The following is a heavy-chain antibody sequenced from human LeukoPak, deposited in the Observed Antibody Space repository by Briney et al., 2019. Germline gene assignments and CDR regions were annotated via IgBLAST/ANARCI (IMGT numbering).Heavy chain of an antibody. J-gene: IGHJ4*02. V-gene: IGHV3-23*01. CDR1: GFTFSSYG. D-gene: IGHD2/OR15-2a*01. Sequence: PGGSLRLSCAASGFTFSSYGMSWVRQAPGKGLEWVSAIRGSGGSTYYADSVKGRFTSSRDNSKNTLYLQMNSLRAEDTAVYYCAKAGYYRIFPYYFDSSNPYYFDYWGQGTLVTVSS. CDR2: IRGSGGST. CDR3: AKAGYYRIFPYYFDSSNPYYFDY.